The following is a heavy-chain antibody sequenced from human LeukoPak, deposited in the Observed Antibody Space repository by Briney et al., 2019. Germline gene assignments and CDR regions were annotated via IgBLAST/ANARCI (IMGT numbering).Heavy chain of an antibody. D-gene: IGHD2-2*01. J-gene: IGHJ4*02. CDR1: GFTFSSYS. Sequence: GGSLRLSCAASGFTFSSYSMNWVRQAPGKGLEWVAGIQSNGRNKYYVDSVKGRFAISRDNSKSTLYLQVNSLRVEDTALYYCARESEGGTGTSCPDYWGQGTLVTVSS. V-gene: IGHV3-30*03. CDR3: ARESEGGTGTSCPDY. CDR2: IQSNGRNK.